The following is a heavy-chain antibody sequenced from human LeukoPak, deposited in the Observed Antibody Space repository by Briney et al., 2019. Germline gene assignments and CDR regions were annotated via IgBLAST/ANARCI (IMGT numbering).Heavy chain of an antibody. Sequence: SETLSLTCTVSGGSISSSSYYWGWIRQPPGKGLEWIGSIYYSGSAYYNPSLKSRVTISVDTSKSQFSLKPSSVTAADTAVYYCARNGIAAAGSDYWGQGTLVTVSS. J-gene: IGHJ4*02. V-gene: IGHV4-39*07. CDR3: ARNGIAAAGSDY. CDR2: IYYSGSA. D-gene: IGHD6-13*01. CDR1: GGSISSSSYY.